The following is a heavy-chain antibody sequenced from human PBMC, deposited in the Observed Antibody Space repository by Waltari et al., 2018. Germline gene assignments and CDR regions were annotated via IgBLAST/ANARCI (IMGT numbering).Heavy chain of an antibody. Sequence: QVQLVQSGAEVKKPGSSVKVSCKASGGTFSSYAISWVRQAPGQGLEWMGWMNPNSGNTVYAQKFQCRVNITRNTSISTAYMELSSLRSEDTAVYYCARSPPPYYDILTGYYKAEYFQHWGQGTLVTVSS. CDR2: MNPNSGNT. CDR3: ARSPPPYYDILTGYYKAEYFQH. V-gene: IGHV1-8*03. J-gene: IGHJ1*01. CDR1: GGTFSSYA. D-gene: IGHD3-9*01.